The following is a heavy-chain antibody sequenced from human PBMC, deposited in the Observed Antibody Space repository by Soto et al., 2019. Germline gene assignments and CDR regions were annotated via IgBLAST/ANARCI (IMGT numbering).Heavy chain of an antibody. CDR3: AKDIGKGDLYYDILTGQAVYYYYYYGMDV. CDR2: ISWNSGSI. J-gene: IGHJ6*02. V-gene: IGHV3-9*01. Sequence: QTVGSLRLSCAASGFTFDDYAMHWVRQAPGKGLEWVSGISWNSGSIGYADSVKGRFTISRDNAKNSLYLQMNSLRAEDTALYYCAKDIGKGDLYYDILTGQAVYYYYYYGMDVWGQGTTVTVSS. CDR1: GFTFDDYA. D-gene: IGHD3-9*01.